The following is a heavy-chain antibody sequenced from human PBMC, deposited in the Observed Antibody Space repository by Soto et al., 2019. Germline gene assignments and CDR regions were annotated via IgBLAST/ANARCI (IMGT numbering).Heavy chain of an antibody. CDR3: ARAGGVVGAYGMDV. V-gene: IGHV3-13*04. CDR2: IGTAGDT. D-gene: IGHD1-26*01. J-gene: IGHJ6*02. Sequence: EVQLVESGGGLVQPGGSLRLSCAASGFTFSSYDMHWVRQATGKGLEWVSAIGTAGDTYYPGSVKGRFTISGENAKNSLYLQMNSLRAGDTAVYYCARAGGVVGAYGMDVWGQGTTVTVSS. CDR1: GFTFSSYD.